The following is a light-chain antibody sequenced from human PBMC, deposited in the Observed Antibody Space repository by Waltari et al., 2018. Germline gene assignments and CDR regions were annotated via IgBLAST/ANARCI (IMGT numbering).Light chain of an antibody. J-gene: IGLJ3*02. CDR2: EDT. V-gene: IGLV2-23*01. Sequence: QSALTQPASVSGSPGQSIAISCTGTSSDVGRYNLVSWYQQHPGKAPKLLIYEDTKRPAGVSDHFSGSKSGNTASLTISGLQAEDEADYFCCSFVGSATWVFVGGTKLTVL. CDR1: SSDVGRYNL. CDR3: CSFVGSATWV.